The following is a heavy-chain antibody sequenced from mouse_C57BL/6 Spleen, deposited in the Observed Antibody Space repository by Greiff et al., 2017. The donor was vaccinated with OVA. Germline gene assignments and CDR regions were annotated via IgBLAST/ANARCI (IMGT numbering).Heavy chain of an antibody. D-gene: IGHD1-1*01. J-gene: IGHJ1*03. V-gene: IGHV5-4*01. Sequence: EVKLMESGGGLVKPGGSLKLSCAASGFTFSSYAMSWVRQTPEKRLEWVATISDGGSYTYYPDNVKGRFTISRDNAKNNLYLQMSHLKSEDTAMYYCARDGSYSTSWYFDVWGTGTTVTVSS. CDR1: GFTFSSYA. CDR3: ARDGSYSTSWYFDV. CDR2: ISDGGSYT.